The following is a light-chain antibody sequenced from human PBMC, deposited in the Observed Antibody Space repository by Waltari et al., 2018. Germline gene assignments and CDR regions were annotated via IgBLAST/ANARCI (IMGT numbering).Light chain of an antibody. V-gene: IGLV3-25*03. CDR3: QSTDSSGTSVV. CDR2: KAS. J-gene: IGLJ2*01. Sequence: SYELTQPPSVSVSPGQTARITCSGDALPNQYAYWYQQQPGQAPAVVIYKASERPSGIPGGFSGATAGTTVTLTISGVQAEDEADYYCQSTDSSGTSVVFGGGTKLTVL. CDR1: ALPNQY.